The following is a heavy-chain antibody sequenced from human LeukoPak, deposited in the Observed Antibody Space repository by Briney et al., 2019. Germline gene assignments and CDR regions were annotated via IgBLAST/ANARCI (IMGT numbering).Heavy chain of an antibody. CDR1: GLTFSHYG. D-gene: IGHD2-2*01. J-gene: IGHJ4*02. CDR2: ILYDGSNK. V-gene: IGHV3-30*02. Sequence: GGSLRLSCAASGLTFSHYGMHWVRQAPGKGLEWVAFILYDGSNKYYADSVKGRFTISRDNSKNTLDLQMNSLRAEDTAVYYCAKKGFCNSGSCYGVFDYWGQGTLVTVSS. CDR3: AKKGFCNSGSCYGVFDY.